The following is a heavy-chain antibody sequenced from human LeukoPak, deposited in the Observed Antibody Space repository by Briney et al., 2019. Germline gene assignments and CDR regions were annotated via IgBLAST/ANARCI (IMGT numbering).Heavy chain of an antibody. Sequence: GGSLRLSCAASGFTFSSYWMSWVRQAPGKGLEWVANIKQDGSEKYYVDSVKGRFTISRDNAKNSLYLQMNSLRAEDTAVYYCAREELLWFGELPSPCDYWGQGTLVTVSS. CDR1: GFTFSSYW. CDR2: IKQDGSEK. D-gene: IGHD3-10*01. CDR3: AREELLWFGELPSPCDY. V-gene: IGHV3-7*01. J-gene: IGHJ4*02.